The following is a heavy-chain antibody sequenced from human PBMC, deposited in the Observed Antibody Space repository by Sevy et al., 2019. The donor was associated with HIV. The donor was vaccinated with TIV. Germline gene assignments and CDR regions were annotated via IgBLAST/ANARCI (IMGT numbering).Heavy chain of an antibody. J-gene: IGHJ5*02. CDR3: ANSGYCSSTSCYVDWFDP. V-gene: IGHV3-23*01. CDR1: GFTFSSYA. D-gene: IGHD2-2*01. Sequence: GGSLRLSCAASGFTFSSYAMSWVRQAPGKGLEWVSAISGSGGSTYYADSVKGRFTISRDNSKNTLYLQMNSLGAEDTAVYYCANSGYCSSTSCYVDWFDPWGQGTLVTVSS. CDR2: ISGSGGST.